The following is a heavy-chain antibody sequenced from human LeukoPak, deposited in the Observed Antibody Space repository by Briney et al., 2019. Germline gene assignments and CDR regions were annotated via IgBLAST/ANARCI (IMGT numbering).Heavy chain of an antibody. D-gene: IGHD6-19*01. Sequence: SQTLSLTCAISGDSVSSNSAAWNWIRQSPSRGLEWLGRTYYRSKWYNDYAVSVKSRITINPDTSKNQFSLQLNSVTPEDTAVYYYARDRAGGQWLFRYYYYGMDVWGKGTTVTVSS. CDR3: ARDRAGGQWLFRYYYYGMDV. CDR2: TYYRSKWYN. V-gene: IGHV6-1*01. CDR1: GDSVSSNSAA. J-gene: IGHJ6*04.